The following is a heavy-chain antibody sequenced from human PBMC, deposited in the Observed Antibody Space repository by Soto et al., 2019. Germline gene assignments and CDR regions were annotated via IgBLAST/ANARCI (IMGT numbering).Heavy chain of an antibody. CDR1: GGSISSXGYS. V-gene: IGHV4-30-2*01. CDR2: IYHSGST. J-gene: IGHJ5*02. CDR3: XXVPGP. D-gene: IGHD3-10*01. Sequence: QLQLQESGSGLVKPSQTLSLTCAVSGGSISSXGYSWSWIRQPPGKGLEWIGYIYHSGSTYCNPXXXXXXXXXXXXXXXXXXXXXXXXXXXXXXXXXXXXVPGPWGQGTLVTVSS.